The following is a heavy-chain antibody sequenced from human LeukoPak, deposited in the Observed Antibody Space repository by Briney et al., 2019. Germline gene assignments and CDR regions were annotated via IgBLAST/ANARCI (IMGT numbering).Heavy chain of an antibody. D-gene: IGHD1-26*01. CDR3: AREAPSGNLDY. CDR1: GFTFSDYY. CDR2: ISSSGTIK. Sequence: GGSLRLSCVASGFTFSDYYINWIRQTPARGPEWVSYISSSGTIKDYADSVKGRFTISRDNAQTSLYLQMNSLRAEDTAVYYCAREAPSGNLDYWGQGTLVTVSS. V-gene: IGHV3-11*01. J-gene: IGHJ4*02.